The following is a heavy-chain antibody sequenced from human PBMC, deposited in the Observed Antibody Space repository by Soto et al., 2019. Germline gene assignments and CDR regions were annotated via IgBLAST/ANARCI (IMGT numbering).Heavy chain of an antibody. J-gene: IGHJ3*02. D-gene: IGHD4-17*01. V-gene: IGHV4-39*01. CDR3: ARHNGSGSDYGDSDDAFDI. Sequence: PSETLSLTCTVSGGSISSSSYYWGWIRQPPGKGLEWIGSIYYSGSTYYNPSLKSRVTISVDTSKNQFSLKLSSVTAADTAVYYCARHNGSGSDYGDSDDAFDIWGQGTMVTVSS. CDR2: IYYSGST. CDR1: GGSISSSSYY.